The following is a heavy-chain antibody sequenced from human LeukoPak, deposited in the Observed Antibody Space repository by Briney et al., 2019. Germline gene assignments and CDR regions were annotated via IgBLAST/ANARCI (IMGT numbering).Heavy chain of an antibody. J-gene: IGHJ4*02. CDR1: GFTFSSYA. Sequence: GGSLRLSCAASGFTFSSYAMSWVRQAPGKGLEWVSAISGSGGSTYYADSVKGRFTISRDNSKNTLYLQMNSLRAEDTAVYYCAKTRPLDSSSWSHGDYWSQGTLVTVSS. CDR2: ISGSGGST. CDR3: AKTRPLDSSSWSHGDY. V-gene: IGHV3-23*01. D-gene: IGHD6-13*01.